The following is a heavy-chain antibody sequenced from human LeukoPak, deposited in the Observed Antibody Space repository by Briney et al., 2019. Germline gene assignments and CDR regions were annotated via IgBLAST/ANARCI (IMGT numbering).Heavy chain of an antibody. Sequence: GGSLRLSCAASGFTFSSYWMSWVRQAPGKGLEWVANIKQDGSEKYYVDSVKGRFTVSRDNAKNSLYLQMNSLRAEDTAVYYCAREGIAAPYYYYYGMDVWGQGTTVTVSS. D-gene: IGHD6-13*01. J-gene: IGHJ6*02. CDR2: IKQDGSEK. CDR3: AREGIAAPYYYYYGMDV. CDR1: GFTFSSYW. V-gene: IGHV3-7*01.